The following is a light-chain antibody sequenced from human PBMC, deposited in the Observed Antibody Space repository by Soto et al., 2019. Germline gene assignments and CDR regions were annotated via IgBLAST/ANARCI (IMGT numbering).Light chain of an antibody. CDR1: SSDVGAYNY. Sequence: QSVLAQPPSASGSPGQSVTISCTGTSSDVGAYNYVSWYQQHPGKAPKLVIYEVTERPSGVPERFSGSKSGSTASLTVSGLQAEDEALYYCASYAGNNNFVLFGGGTKLT. CDR3: ASYAGNNNFVL. J-gene: IGLJ2*01. CDR2: EVT. V-gene: IGLV2-8*01.